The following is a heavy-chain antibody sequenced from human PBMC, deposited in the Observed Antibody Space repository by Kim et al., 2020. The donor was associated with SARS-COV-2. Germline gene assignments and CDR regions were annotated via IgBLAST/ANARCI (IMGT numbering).Heavy chain of an antibody. V-gene: IGHV3-23*01. D-gene: IGHD4-17*01. Sequence: GSTYDTDSVKGRFTISRDNSKSTLYLQMNSLRAEDTAVYYCAHYGGLVDYWGQGTLVTVSS. J-gene: IGHJ4*02. CDR3: AHYGGLVDY. CDR2: GST.